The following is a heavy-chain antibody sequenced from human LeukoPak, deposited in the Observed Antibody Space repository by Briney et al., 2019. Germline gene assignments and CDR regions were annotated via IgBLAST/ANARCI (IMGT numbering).Heavy chain of an antibody. D-gene: IGHD3-10*01. J-gene: IGHJ5*02. CDR3: ARDRPALWFGELSEKLNWFDP. CDR2: INPNSGGT. Sequence: ASVKVSCKASGYTFTGYYMHWVRQAPGQGLEWMGWINPNSGGTNYAQKFQGRVTMTRDMSTTTDYMELSSLRSEDTAVYYCARDRPALWFGELSEKLNWFDPWGQGTLVTVSS. CDR1: GYTFTGYY. V-gene: IGHV1-2*02.